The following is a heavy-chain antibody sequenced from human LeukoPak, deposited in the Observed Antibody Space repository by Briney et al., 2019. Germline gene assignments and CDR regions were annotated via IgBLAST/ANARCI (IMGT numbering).Heavy chain of an antibody. Sequence: ASVKVSCKASGYTFISYYIHWVRQAPGQGLEWMGIINHRGGTTSYAQKFQGRVTMTRDKSTGTVYMEVSSLRSEDTAVYYCARGIATAGYDYWGQGTLVTVSS. J-gene: IGHJ4*02. CDR3: ARGIATAGYDY. D-gene: IGHD6-13*01. V-gene: IGHV1-46*01. CDR1: GYTFISYY. CDR2: INHRGGTT.